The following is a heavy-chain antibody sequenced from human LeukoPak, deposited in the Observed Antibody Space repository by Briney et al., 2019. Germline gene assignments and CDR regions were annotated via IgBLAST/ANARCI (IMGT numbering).Heavy chain of an antibody. J-gene: IGHJ4*02. D-gene: IGHD5-12*01. CDR1: GFTFSSYG. Sequence: GGSLRLSCAASGFTFSSYGMSWVRRAPGKGPEWVSGISGSGGNTYYADSVKGQFTISRDNSQNTLYLQMNTLRAEDTAVYYCAKVVSGYHFDYWGQGTLVTVSS. CDR2: ISGSGGNT. CDR3: AKVVSGYHFDY. V-gene: IGHV3-23*01.